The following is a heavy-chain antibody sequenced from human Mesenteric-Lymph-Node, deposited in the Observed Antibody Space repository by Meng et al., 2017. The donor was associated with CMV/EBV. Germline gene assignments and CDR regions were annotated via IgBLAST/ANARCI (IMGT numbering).Heavy chain of an antibody. CDR1: GFTFSSYD. Sequence: GGSLRLSCAASGFTFSSYDMHWVRQATGKGLEWVSAIGTAGDTCYPGSVKGRFTISRENAKNSLYLQMNSLRAGDTAVYYCARGAGGDNGRGYYYYGMDVWGQGTTVTVSS. CDR2: IGTAGDT. CDR3: ARGAGGDNGRGYYYYGMDV. D-gene: IGHD2-21*01. J-gene: IGHJ6*02. V-gene: IGHV3-13*01.